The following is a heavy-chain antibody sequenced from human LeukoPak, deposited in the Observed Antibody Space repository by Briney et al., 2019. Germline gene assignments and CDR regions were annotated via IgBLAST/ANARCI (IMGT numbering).Heavy chain of an antibody. V-gene: IGHV5-51*01. CDR2: IYPGDSDT. CDR1: GYSFTSYW. D-gene: IGHD5-18*01. J-gene: IGHJ4*02. CDR3: ARYRNTAMVKYYFDY. Sequence: GESLKISCKGSGYSFTSYWISWVRQMPGKGLEWMGIIYPGDSDTRYSPSFQGQVTISADKSISTAYLQWSSLKASDTAMYYCARYRNTAMVKYYFDYWGQGTLVTVSS.